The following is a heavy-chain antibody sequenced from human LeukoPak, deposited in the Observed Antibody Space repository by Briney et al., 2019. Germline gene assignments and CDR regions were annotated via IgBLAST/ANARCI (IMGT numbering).Heavy chain of an antibody. CDR1: GFTFSSYG. D-gene: IGHD2-15*01. J-gene: IGHJ4*02. Sequence: GGSLRLSCSASGFTFSSYGMHWVRQAPGKGLEYVSGISSNGGSTYYADSVKGRFTISRDNSKNTLYLQTSSLRAEDTAVYYCVKDLSGNVVEPKSYFDYWGQGTLVTVSS. CDR2: ISSNGGST. CDR3: VKDLSGNVVEPKSYFDY. V-gene: IGHV3-64D*06.